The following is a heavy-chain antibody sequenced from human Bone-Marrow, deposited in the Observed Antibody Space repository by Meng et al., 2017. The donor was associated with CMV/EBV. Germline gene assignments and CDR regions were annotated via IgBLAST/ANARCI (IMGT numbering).Heavy chain of an antibody. Sequence: ESLKISCAAFGFTFSDHYIDWVRRAPGKGLEWIGEINHSGSTNYNPSLKSRVTISVDTSRNQFSLKLSSVTAADTAVYYCAREGAYYYDSSGYYSGDAFDIWGQGTMVTVSS. V-gene: IGHV4-34*01. CDR1: GFTFSDHY. D-gene: IGHD3-22*01. J-gene: IGHJ3*02. CDR3: AREGAYYYDSSGYYSGDAFDI. CDR2: INHSGST.